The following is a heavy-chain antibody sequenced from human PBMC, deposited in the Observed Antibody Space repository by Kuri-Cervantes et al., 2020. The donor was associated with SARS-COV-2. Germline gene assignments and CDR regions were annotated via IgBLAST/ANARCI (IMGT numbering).Heavy chain of an antibody. J-gene: IGHJ4*02. D-gene: IGHD4-17*01. CDR1: GFTFSSFA. CDR3: ARGNDYGEDFDY. V-gene: IGHV3-23*01. Sequence: GESLKISCAASGFTFSSFAMSWVRQAPGKGLEWVSAITENGRKTYFADSVKGRFTISRDNSKNTLYLQMNSLRAEDTAVYYCARGNDYGEDFDYWGQGTLVTVSS. CDR2: ITENGRKT.